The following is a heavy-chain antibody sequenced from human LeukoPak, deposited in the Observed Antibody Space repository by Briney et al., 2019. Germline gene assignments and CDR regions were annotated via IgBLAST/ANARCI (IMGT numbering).Heavy chain of an antibody. V-gene: IGHV1-2*02. J-gene: IGHJ3*02. Sequence: ASVKVSCKASGYTFTVYYMHWVRQAPGQGLEWMGWINPNSGGTNYAQKFQGRVTMTRDTSISTAYMELSRLRSDDTAVYYCARVRYGDSPHDAFDIWGQGTMVTVSS. D-gene: IGHD4-17*01. CDR1: GYTFTVYY. CDR2: INPNSGGT. CDR3: ARVRYGDSPHDAFDI.